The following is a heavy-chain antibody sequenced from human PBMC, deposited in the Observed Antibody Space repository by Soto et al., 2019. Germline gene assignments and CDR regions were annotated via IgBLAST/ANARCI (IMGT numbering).Heavy chain of an antibody. D-gene: IGHD6-25*01. CDR3: ARDPARLHYFDX. CDR2: VYHSGTS. Sequence: SETLSLTCTVSGGSVSSGSYSWSWIRQPPGKGLEWIGYVYHSGTSYYTPSLKGRVTISLDRSKNQVSLNLTSVTAADTAVYYCARDPARLHYFDXWGQGILVTV. V-gene: IGHV4-30-2*01. CDR1: GGSVSSGSYS. J-gene: IGHJ4*02.